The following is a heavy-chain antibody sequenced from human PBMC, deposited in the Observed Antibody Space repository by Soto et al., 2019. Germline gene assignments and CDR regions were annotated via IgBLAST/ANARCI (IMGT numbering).Heavy chain of an antibody. J-gene: IGHJ4*02. Sequence: GGALRLSCAASGFTFSDYYMSWIRQAPGKGLEWVSYISSSSSTIYYADSVKGRFTISRDNAKNSLYLQMNSLRAEDTAVYYCARDKGRSPLDYWGQGTLVTVSS. D-gene: IGHD2-15*01. V-gene: IGHV3-11*04. CDR3: ARDKGRSPLDY. CDR1: GFTFSDYY. CDR2: ISSSSSTI.